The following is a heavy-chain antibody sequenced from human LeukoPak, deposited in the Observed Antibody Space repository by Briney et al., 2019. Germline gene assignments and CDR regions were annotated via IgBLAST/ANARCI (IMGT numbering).Heavy chain of an antibody. J-gene: IGHJ2*01. CDR1: GGSFSGYC. D-gene: IGHD1-7*01. CDR2: VSYSGST. Sequence: SETLSFTCAVYGGSFSGYCWSWIRQPPGKGLEWIGYVSYSGSTNYNPSLKSRVTISVDTSSNQFSLKLSSVTAADTAVYFCARYRLTETIYFDLWGRGTLVSVSS. CDR3: ARYRLTETIYFDL. V-gene: IGHV4-59*08.